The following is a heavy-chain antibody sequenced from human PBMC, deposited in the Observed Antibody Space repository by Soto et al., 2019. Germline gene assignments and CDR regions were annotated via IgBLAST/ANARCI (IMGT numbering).Heavy chain of an antibody. CDR3: ARHRPYSSPFYFDY. J-gene: IGHJ4*02. CDR1: GGSISSYY. V-gene: IGHV4-59*08. Sequence: QVRLQESGPGLVKPSETLSLTCTVSGGSISSYYWSWIRQPPGKGLEWIGYIYYTGSTNYNPSLKSRVTISVDTSKNKSSLKLSSVTAADTAVYYCARHRPYSSPFYFDYRGQGTLVTVSS. CDR2: IYYTGST. D-gene: IGHD2-15*01.